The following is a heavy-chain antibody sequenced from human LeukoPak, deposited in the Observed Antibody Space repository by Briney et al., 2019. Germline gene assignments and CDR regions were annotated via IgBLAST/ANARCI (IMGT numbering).Heavy chain of an antibody. Sequence: SETLSLTCTVSGGSISSHYWSWIRQPPGKGLEWIGYIYYSGSTNYNPSLKSRVTISVDRSKNQFSLKLSSVTAADTAVYYCARSGSGYSVDYWGQGTLVTVSS. CDR3: ARSGSGYSVDY. V-gene: IGHV4-59*11. CDR2: IYYSGST. D-gene: IGHD3-22*01. J-gene: IGHJ4*02. CDR1: GGSISSHY.